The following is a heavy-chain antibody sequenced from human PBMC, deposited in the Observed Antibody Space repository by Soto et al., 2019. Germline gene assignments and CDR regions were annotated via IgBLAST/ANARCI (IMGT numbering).Heavy chain of an antibody. V-gene: IGHV4-31*03. CDR1: GGSISSGGYY. Sequence: SETLSLTCTVSGGSISSGGYYWSWIRQHPGKGLEWIGYIYYSGSTYYNPSLKSRVTISVDTSKNQFSLKLSSVTAADTAVYYCARDRSYYDSSGYYDAFDIWGQGTTVTVSS. J-gene: IGHJ3*02. D-gene: IGHD3-22*01. CDR3: ARDRSYYDSSGYYDAFDI. CDR2: IYYSGST.